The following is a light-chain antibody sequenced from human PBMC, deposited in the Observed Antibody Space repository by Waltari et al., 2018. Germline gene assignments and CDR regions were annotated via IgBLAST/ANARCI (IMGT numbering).Light chain of an antibody. CDR2: GAS. V-gene: IGKV3-20*01. Sequence: EIVLTQSPGTLSLFPGERATLSCRASQSVHNNYLAWYQQKPGQAPRLLIYGASTRATAIPDRFSGSGSGTDFTLTISRLEPEDCAVYFCQQYARTPPTFGGGTKVESK. CDR3: QQYARTPPT. CDR1: QSVHNNY. J-gene: IGKJ4*01.